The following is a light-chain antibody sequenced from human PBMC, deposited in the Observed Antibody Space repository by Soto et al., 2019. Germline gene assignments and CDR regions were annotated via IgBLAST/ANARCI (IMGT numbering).Light chain of an antibody. CDR1: QIIGND. CDR2: GTS. J-gene: IGKJ2*01. Sequence: DIQMTQSPSSLSASVGDIVTITCRASQIIGNDLNWYQQKPGKAPKLLVYGTSSLQSGVPSRFSGRGSGTDFTLTISSLHPDDFAVSYCQQVYKTPNTFGRGTK. CDR3: QQVYKTPNT. V-gene: IGKV1-39*01.